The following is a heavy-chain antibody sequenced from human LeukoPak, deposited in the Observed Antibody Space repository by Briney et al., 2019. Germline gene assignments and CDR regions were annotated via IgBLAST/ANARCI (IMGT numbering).Heavy chain of an antibody. CDR3: ARDLGDDYVYRAKRFTDY. CDR2: INPSGGST. Sequence: GASVTVSCTASGYTFTSYYMHWVRQAPGQGLEWMGIINPSGGSTSYAQKFQGRVTMTRDTSTSTVYMELSSLRSEDTAVYYCARDLGDDYVYRAKRFTDYWGQGTLVTVSS. D-gene: IGHD3-16*01. CDR1: GYTFTSYY. J-gene: IGHJ4*02. V-gene: IGHV1-46*01.